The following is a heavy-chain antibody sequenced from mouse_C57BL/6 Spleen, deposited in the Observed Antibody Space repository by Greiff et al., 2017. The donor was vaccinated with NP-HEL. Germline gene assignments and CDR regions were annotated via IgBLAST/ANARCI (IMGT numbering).Heavy chain of an antibody. CDR3: ARWGYGYGGDVDY. V-gene: IGHV1-52*01. Sequence: VQLQQSGAELVRPGSSVKLSCKASGYTFTSYWMHWVKQRPIQGLEWIGNIDPSDSETHYNQKFKDKATLTVDKSSSTAYMQLSSLTSDDSAVYYCARWGYGYGGDVDYWGQGTTLTVSS. CDR1: GYTFTSYW. CDR2: IDPSDSET. D-gene: IGHD2-2*01. J-gene: IGHJ2*01.